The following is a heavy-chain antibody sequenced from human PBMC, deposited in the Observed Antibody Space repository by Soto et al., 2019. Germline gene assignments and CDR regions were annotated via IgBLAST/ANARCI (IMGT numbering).Heavy chain of an antibody. CDR1: GGTFSSYA. Sequence: SVKVSCKASGGTFSSYAISWVRQAPGQGLKWMGGIIPIFGTANYAQKFQGRVTITADESTSTAYMELSSLRSEDTAVYYCATKSGLNYYYGMDVWGQGTTVTVSS. CDR2: IIPIFGTA. J-gene: IGHJ6*02. D-gene: IGHD2-21*02. V-gene: IGHV1-69*13. CDR3: ATKSGLNYYYGMDV.